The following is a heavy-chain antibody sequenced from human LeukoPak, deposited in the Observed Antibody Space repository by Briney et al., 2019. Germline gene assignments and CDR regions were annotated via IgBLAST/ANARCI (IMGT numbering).Heavy chain of an antibody. D-gene: IGHD3-22*01. Sequence: SETLSLTCAVYGGSFSGYYWSWIRQPPGKGLEWIGEINHSGSTNYNPSLKSRVTISVDTSKNQFSLKLSSVTAADTAVYYCARGKNSGGYYPPGDYWGQGTLVTVSS. V-gene: IGHV4-34*01. CDR1: GGSFSGYY. CDR2: INHSGST. J-gene: IGHJ4*02. CDR3: ARGKNSGGYYPPGDY.